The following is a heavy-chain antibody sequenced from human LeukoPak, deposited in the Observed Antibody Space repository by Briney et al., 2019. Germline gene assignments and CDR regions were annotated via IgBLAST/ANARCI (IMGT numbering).Heavy chain of an antibody. D-gene: IGHD4-17*01. J-gene: IGHJ3*02. CDR2: INADGTEK. V-gene: IGHV3-7*01. CDR1: GFTVSQRW. Sequence: GGSLRLSCAASGFTVSQRWTTLVRQAPGKGLEWVAHINADGTEKDCVDSVTGRFTISKDNTKNSVYLQLNSLRAEDTALYYCARGHYGLDIWGQGTMVTVSS. CDR3: ARGHYGLDI.